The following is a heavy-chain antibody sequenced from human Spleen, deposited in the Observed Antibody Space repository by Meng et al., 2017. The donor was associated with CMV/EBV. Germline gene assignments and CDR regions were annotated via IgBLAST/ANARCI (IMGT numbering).Heavy chain of an antibody. CDR3: AKGDYGGSTFDY. CDR1: GFTFNNYW. J-gene: IGHJ4*02. V-gene: IGHV3-7*01. CDR2: IKQDGGEE. D-gene: IGHD4-23*01. Sequence: GGSLRLSCVASGFTFNNYWMSWVRQAPGKGLEWVANIKQDGGEEHYVAALKGRFTISRDNFENTLYLQMNSLRAEDTAVYYCAKGDYGGSTFDYWGQGTLVTVSS.